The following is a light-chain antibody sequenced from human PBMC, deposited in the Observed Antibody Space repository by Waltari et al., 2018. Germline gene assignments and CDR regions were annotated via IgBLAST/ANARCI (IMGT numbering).Light chain of an antibody. CDR1: SSDVGTYNL. V-gene: IGLV2-23*02. J-gene: IGLJ2*01. CDR2: EVT. Sequence: QSALTQPASVSGSPGPSITISCTGTSSDVGTYNLVSWYQQHPGEVPKLMIYEVTKRPSGVSDRFSGSKSGNTASLTISGLQAEDEADYFCCSFAGRGFSVIFGGGTKLTVL. CDR3: CSFAGRGFSVI.